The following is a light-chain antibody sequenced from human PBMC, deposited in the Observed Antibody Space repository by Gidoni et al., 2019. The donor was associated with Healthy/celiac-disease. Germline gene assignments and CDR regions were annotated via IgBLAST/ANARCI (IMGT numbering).Light chain of an antibody. CDR3: QQYNNWSL. CDR2: GAS. Sequence: EIVITQSPATLSVSPGEGATLSCRASQIVSTNLAWYQQKPGQAPRLLIYGASTRATVIPARFSGSGAGTEFTLTISSLQSEDFAVYYGQQYNNWSLFXGXTKWEIK. CDR1: QIVSTN. V-gene: IGKV3-15*01. J-gene: IGKJ4*01.